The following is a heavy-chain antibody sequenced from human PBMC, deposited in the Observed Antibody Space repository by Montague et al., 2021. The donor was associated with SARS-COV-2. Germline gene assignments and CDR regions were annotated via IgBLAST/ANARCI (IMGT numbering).Heavy chain of an antibody. CDR3: ARLPTGFPNWFDT. V-gene: IGHV4-39*01. CDR2: VHNTGNS. J-gene: IGHJ5*02. CDR1: GASISLNSHS. D-gene: IGHD3-9*01. Sequence: SETLSLTCTVSGASISLNSHSWGWLRQPPGRGLEWITTVHNTGNSYHNSSLQSRVTTSRDTSQRQVSLRLYSMTTADTAVYYCARLPTGFPNWFDTWGQGVLVTVSS.